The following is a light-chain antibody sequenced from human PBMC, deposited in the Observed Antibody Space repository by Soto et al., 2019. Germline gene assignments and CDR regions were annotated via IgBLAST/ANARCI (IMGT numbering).Light chain of an antibody. CDR3: QQYDDWPPT. CDR1: RSVNNN. CDR2: DAS. V-gene: IGKV3-15*01. J-gene: IGKJ1*01. Sequence: EMVITQSPATLSVSPGERATLSCRASRSVNNNLAWYQQKPGQAPKLLIYDASARATGIPARFSGSGSGTEFTLTISSXQSEDFAVYYCQQYDDWPPTFGQGTKVDIK.